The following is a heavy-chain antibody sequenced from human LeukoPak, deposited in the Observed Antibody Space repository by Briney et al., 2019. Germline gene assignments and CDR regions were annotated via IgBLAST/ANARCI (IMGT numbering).Heavy chain of an antibody. D-gene: IGHD3-10*01. CDR1: GGTFSSYA. CDR3: ARARGITMVRGVIGYYGMDV. J-gene: IGHJ6*04. Sequence: SVKVSCMASGGTFSSYAISWVRQAPGEGLEWMGGIIPIFGTANYAQKFQGRVTITADESTSTAYMELSSLRSEDTAVYYCARARGITMVRGVIGYYGMDVWGKGTTVTVSS. V-gene: IGHV1-69*01. CDR2: IIPIFGTA.